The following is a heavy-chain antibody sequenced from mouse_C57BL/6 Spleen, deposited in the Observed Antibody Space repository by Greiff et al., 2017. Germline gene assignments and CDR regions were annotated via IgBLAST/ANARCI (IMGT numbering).Heavy chain of an antibody. CDR1: GFTFSSYA. D-gene: IGHD1-1*01. CDR2: ISSGGDYI. J-gene: IGHJ2*01. CDR3: TRHYYGSSAFDY. Sequence: EVMLVESGEGLVKPGGSLTLSCAASGFTFSSYAMSWVRQTPEKRLEWIAYISSGGDYIYYADTVKGRFTISRDNARNTLYLQMSSLKSEDTAMYYCTRHYYGSSAFDYWGQGTTLTVSS. V-gene: IGHV5-9-1*02.